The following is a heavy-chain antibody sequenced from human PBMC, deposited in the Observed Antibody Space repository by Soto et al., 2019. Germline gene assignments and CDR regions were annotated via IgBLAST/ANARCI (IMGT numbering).Heavy chain of an antibody. D-gene: IGHD3-22*01. CDR2: MSAYNGNT. Sequence: QVQLVQSGAEVKKPGASVKVSCKASGYTFTSYGISWVRQAPGQGLEWMGWMSAYNGNTNYAQKIQGRVNITAATATSTAFMGLRSLRSDDTAVYYCARDAPYYYVSSGYYYPNWFDPWVQGTLVTVSS. CDR3: ARDAPYYYVSSGYYYPNWFDP. V-gene: IGHV1-18*04. CDR1: GYTFTSYG. J-gene: IGHJ5*02.